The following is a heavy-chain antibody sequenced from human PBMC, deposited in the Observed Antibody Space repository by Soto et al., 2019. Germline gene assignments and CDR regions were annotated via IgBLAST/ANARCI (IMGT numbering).Heavy chain of an antibody. J-gene: IGHJ4*02. CDR1: GFTFSSYA. CDR2: ISGSGDST. Sequence: EVQLFESGGGLVQPGGSLRLSCAASGFTFSSYAMTWVRQAPGKGLEWVSGISGSGDSTYYADSVKGRFTVSRDSSKDTLYLQMNSLRAEDTAVYYCAMLVVPPPALGYWGQGTLVTVSS. V-gene: IGHV3-23*01. CDR3: AMLVVPPPALGY. D-gene: IGHD2-15*01.